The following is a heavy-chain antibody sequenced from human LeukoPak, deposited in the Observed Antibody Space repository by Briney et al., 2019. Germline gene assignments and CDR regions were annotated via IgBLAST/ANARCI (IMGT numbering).Heavy chain of an antibody. V-gene: IGHV4-59*01. CDR1: GGSISSNY. CDR2: IYHSEIT. D-gene: IGHD1-1*01. Sequence: SETLSLTCSVSGGSISSNYWSWIRQPPGKGLEWIGYIYHSEITNYNPSLKSRVTISVDTSKNQFSLKLSSVTAADTAVYYCASTDKGGTGTYWGQGTLVTVSS. CDR3: ASTDKGGTGTY. J-gene: IGHJ4*02.